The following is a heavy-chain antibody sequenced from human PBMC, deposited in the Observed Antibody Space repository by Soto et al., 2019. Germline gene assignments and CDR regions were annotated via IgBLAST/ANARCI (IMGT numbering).Heavy chain of an antibody. V-gene: IGHV4-59*01. Sequence: SETLSLTCTVSGGSISSYYWSWIRQPPGKGLEWIGYIYYSGSTNYNPSLKSRVTISVDTSKNQFSLKLSSVTAADTAVYYCARVYYDSSGYYRSGAHYWYFDLWGRGTLVTVSS. D-gene: IGHD3-22*01. CDR3: ARVYYDSSGYYRSGAHYWYFDL. CDR1: GGSISSYY. J-gene: IGHJ2*01. CDR2: IYYSGST.